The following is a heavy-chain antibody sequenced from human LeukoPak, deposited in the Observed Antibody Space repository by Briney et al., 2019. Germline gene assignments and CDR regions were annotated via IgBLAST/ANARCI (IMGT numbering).Heavy chain of an antibody. CDR3: AREGGPYRPIDY. V-gene: IGHV4-4*02. CDR2: VNLQGST. J-gene: IGHJ4*02. CDR1: GGSIISPNY. Sequence: PSETLSLTCGVSGGSIISPNYWTWVRHPPGKGLEWIGVVNLQGSTNYNPPLMGRVAISVDRSENHIPLQLTSVTAADTGVYYCAREGGPYRPIDYSGQGTLVTVSS.